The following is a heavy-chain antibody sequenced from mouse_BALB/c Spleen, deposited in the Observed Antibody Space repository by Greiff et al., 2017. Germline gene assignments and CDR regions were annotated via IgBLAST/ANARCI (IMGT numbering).Heavy chain of an antibody. CDR2: ISDGGSYT. CDR1: GFTFSDYY. CDR3: ARGLRWFAY. D-gene: IGHD2-4*01. Sequence: EVQLQESGGGLVKPGGSLKLSCAASGFTFSDYYMYWVRQTPEKRLEWVATISDGGSYTYYPDSVKGRFTISRDNAKNNLYLQMSSLKSEDTAMYYCARGLRWFAYWGQGTLVTVSA. V-gene: IGHV5-4*02. J-gene: IGHJ3*01.